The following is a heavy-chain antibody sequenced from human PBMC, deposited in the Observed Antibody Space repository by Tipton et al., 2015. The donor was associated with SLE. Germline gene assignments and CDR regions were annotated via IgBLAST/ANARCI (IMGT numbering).Heavy chain of an antibody. V-gene: IGHV1-46*01. CDR1: GYTFTSYN. CDR3: AREVDAFDI. J-gene: IGHJ3*02. CDR2: IDPSGGFT. Sequence: VQLVQSGPEVKTPGASLKVSCKASGYTFTSYNVNWVRQAPEQGLEWMGIIDPSGGFTTYAQKFQGRITMTRDTSTRTLYMELRSLTSEDTAVYYCAREVDAFDIWGQGTMVTVSS.